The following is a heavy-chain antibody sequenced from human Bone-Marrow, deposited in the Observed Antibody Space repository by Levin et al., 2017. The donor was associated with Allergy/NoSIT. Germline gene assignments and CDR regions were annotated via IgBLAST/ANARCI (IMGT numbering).Heavy chain of an antibody. Sequence: GESLKISCAASGFTFSSYSVNWVRQAPGKGLEWVSSISSSSSYIYYADSVKGRFTISRDNAKNSLYLQMNSLRAEDTAVYYCASTIFGVVIRHPTFDYWGQGTLVTVSS. D-gene: IGHD3-3*01. CDR3: ASTIFGVVIRHPTFDY. V-gene: IGHV3-21*01. J-gene: IGHJ4*02. CDR1: GFTFSSYS. CDR2: ISSSSSYI.